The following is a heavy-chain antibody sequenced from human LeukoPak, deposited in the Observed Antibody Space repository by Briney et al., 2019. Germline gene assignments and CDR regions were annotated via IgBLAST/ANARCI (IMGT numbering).Heavy chain of an antibody. V-gene: IGHV3-53*01. CDR1: GFTVSSNY. J-gene: IGHJ6*02. CDR3: VRVPYYYYGMDV. Sequence: GGSLRLSCAASGFTVSSNYMSWVRQAPGKGLEWVSVIYSGGSTYYADSVKGRFTISRDNSKNTLYLQMNSLRAEDTAVYYCVRVPYYYYGMDVWGQGTTVTVSS. CDR2: IYSGGST. D-gene: IGHD3-10*01.